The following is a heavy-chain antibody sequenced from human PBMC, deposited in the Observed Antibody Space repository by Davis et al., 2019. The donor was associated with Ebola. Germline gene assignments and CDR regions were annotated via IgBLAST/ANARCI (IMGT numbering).Heavy chain of an antibody. V-gene: IGHV3-15*01. D-gene: IGHD5-18*01. CDR1: GFTFSNAW. J-gene: IGHJ4*02. CDR3: TSNRYGLVAVGE. CDR2: IKSKADGGTT. Sequence: GGSLRLSCAASGFTFSNAWLNWVRQAPGKGLEWVGRIKSKADGGTTDYAAPVQGRFIISRDDSKNTLDLQMNSLKTEDTAVYYCTSNRYGLVAVGEWGQGTLVAVSS.